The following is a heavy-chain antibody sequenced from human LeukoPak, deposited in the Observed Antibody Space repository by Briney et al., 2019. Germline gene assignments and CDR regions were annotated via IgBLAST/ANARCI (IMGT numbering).Heavy chain of an antibody. Sequence: SETLSLTCSVSGASISSYFWSWIRQPPGKGLEWIGEINHSGSTNYNPSLKSRVTISVDTSKNQFSLKLSSVTAADTAVYYCARVGYSYAYDAFDIWGQGTMVTVSS. CDR1: GASISSYF. CDR3: ARVGYSYAYDAFDI. V-gene: IGHV4-34*01. D-gene: IGHD5-18*01. J-gene: IGHJ3*02. CDR2: INHSGST.